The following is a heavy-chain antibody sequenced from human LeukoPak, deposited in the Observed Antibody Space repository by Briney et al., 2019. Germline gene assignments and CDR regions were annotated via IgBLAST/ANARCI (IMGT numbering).Heavy chain of an antibody. CDR2: IYTSGST. CDR1: GGSISSGSYY. V-gene: IGHV4-61*02. CDR3: ARGTRRYDSSGYYVPPPFDY. Sequence: SETLSLTCTVSGGSISSGSYYWSWIRQPAGKGLEWIGRIYTSGSTNYNPSLKSRVTISVDTSKNQFSLKLSPVTAADTAVYYCARGTRRYDSSGYYVPPPFDYWGQGTLVTVSS. D-gene: IGHD3-22*01. J-gene: IGHJ4*02.